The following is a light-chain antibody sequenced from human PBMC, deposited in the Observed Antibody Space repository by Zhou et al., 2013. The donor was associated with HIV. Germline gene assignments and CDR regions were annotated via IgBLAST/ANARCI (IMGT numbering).Light chain of an antibody. CDR2: DAS. Sequence: DIQMTQSPSTLSASVGDRVTITCRASQSISSWLAWYQQKPGKAPKLLIYDASNLESGVPSRFSGSGSGTDFTLTISSLQPEDTATFYCQQYHTLPITFGGGTKVEIK. V-gene: IGKV1-33*01. CDR3: QQYHTLPIT. CDR1: QSISSW. J-gene: IGKJ4*01.